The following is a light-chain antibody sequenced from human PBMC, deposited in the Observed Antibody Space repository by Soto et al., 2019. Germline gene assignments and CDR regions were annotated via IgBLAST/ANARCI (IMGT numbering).Light chain of an antibody. V-gene: IGLV2-8*01. CDR2: EVN. Sequence: QSALTQPPSASGSPGQSLAISCTGTSSDVGGYNYVSWYQQHPGKAPKLMIYEVNKRPSWVADRLSGSKSGNTASLTVSGLQAEDEADYYCSSYAGSSNVFGTGTKVTVL. CDR1: SSDVGGYNY. CDR3: SSYAGSSNV. J-gene: IGLJ1*01.